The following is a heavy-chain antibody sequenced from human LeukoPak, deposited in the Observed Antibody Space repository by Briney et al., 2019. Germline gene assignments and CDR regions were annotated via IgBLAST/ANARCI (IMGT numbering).Heavy chain of an antibody. CDR1: GGSFSGYY. V-gene: IGHV4-34*01. D-gene: IGHD6-13*01. CDR3: ARVNPRIAAAIDY. Sequence: PSETLSLTYAVYGGSFSGYYWSWIRQPPGKGLEWIGEINHSGSTNYNPSLKSRVTISVDTSKNQFTLKLSSVTAADTAVYYCARVNPRIAAAIDYWGQGTLVTVSS. J-gene: IGHJ4*02. CDR2: INHSGST.